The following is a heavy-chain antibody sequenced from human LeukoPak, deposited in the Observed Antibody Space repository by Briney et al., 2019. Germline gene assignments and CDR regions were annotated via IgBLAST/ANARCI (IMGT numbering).Heavy chain of an antibody. CDR3: AKDYYDILTGPDY. V-gene: IGHV3-9*01. J-gene: IGHJ4*02. Sequence: GRSLRLSCAASGFTFDDYAMLWVRQAPGKGLEWISGISWNSGSIGYADSVKGRFTISRDNAKNSLYLQMNSLRAEDTALYYCAKDYYDILTGPDYWGQGTLVTVSS. D-gene: IGHD3-9*01. CDR1: GFTFDDYA. CDR2: ISWNSGSI.